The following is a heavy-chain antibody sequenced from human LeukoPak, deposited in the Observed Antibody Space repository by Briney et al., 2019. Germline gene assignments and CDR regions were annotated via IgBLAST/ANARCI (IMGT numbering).Heavy chain of an antibody. Sequence: AGGSLRLSCAASGFTFSSYAMSWVRQAPGKGLEWVSAISGSGGSTYYADSVEGRFTISRDNSKNTLYLQMDSLRAEDTAVYYCAKGMNRAAAGYFDYWGQGTLVTVSS. D-gene: IGHD6-13*01. CDR2: ISGSGGST. CDR3: AKGMNRAAAGYFDY. V-gene: IGHV3-23*01. CDR1: GFTFSSYA. J-gene: IGHJ4*02.